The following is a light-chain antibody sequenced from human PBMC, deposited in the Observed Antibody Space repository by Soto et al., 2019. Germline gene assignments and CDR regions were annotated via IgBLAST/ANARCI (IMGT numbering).Light chain of an antibody. V-gene: IGKV1-5*01. J-gene: IGKJ1*01. CDR3: QQYDSYST. Sequence: HLTQAPSSLSASVGDTVPITCLASQGISSWLAWYQQKPGKAPELLIYAASSLASGVPSRFSGSGSGTEFTLTISSLQPDYFATYYCQQYDSYSTFGQGTKVDIK. CDR1: QGISSW. CDR2: AAS.